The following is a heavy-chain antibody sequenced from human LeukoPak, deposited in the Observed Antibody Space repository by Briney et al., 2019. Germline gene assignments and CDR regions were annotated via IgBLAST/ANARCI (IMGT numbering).Heavy chain of an antibody. CDR3: ARHYGP. Sequence: PSETLSLTCAVCGGSLSGYYWSWIRQPPGKGLEWIGEINHSGSSSYNPSLKSRVTISVDTSKNQFSLKLNSVTATDTAVYYCARHYGPWGQGTLVTVSS. V-gene: IGHV4-34*01. J-gene: IGHJ4*02. D-gene: IGHD3-16*01. CDR2: INHSGSS. CDR1: GGSLSGYY.